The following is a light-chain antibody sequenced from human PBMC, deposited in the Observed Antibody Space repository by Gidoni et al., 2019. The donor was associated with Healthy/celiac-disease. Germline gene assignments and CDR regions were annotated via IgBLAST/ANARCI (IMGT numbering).Light chain of an antibody. CDR1: SSDFGSYNR. J-gene: IGLJ1*01. Sequence: QSSLTQPPSVSGSPGQSVTISCTGTSSDFGSYNRVSWYQQPPGTAPKLMIYEVSNRPSGVPDRVSGSKSGNTASLTISGLQAEDEADYYCSSYTSSSTLYVFGTGTKVTVL. CDR3: SSYTSSSTLYV. CDR2: EVS. V-gene: IGLV2-18*02.